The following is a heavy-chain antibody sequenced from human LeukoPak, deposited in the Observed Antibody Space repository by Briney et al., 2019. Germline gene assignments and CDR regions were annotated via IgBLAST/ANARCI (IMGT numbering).Heavy chain of an antibody. D-gene: IGHD3-10*01. CDR1: GFTFSSYT. Sequence: GGSLRLSCAASGFTFSSYTMNWVRQAPGRGLEWVSSISSSSSYIYHADSVKGRFTFSRDNAKNSLYLQMNSLRAEDTAVYYCARSGWFGELGFDYWGQGTLVTVSS. J-gene: IGHJ4*02. V-gene: IGHV3-21*01. CDR2: ISSSSSYI. CDR3: ARSGWFGELGFDY.